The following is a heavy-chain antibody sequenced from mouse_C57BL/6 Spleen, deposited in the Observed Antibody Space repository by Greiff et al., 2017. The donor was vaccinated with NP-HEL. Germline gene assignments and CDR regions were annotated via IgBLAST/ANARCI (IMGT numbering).Heavy chain of an antibody. Sequence: VQLQQSGPELVKPGASVKMSCKASGYTFTDYYMHWVKQSHGKSLEWIGYINPNNGGTSYNQKFKGKATLTVNKSSSTAYMELRSLTSEDSAVYYCARGDYYGSSYNFDCWGQGTTLTVAS. V-gene: IGHV1-22*01. CDR2: INPNNGGT. D-gene: IGHD1-1*01. CDR3: ARGDYYGSSYNFDC. J-gene: IGHJ2*01. CDR1: GYTFTDYY.